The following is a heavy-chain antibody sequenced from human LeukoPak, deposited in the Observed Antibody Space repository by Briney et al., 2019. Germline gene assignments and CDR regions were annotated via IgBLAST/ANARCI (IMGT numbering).Heavy chain of an antibody. Sequence: SETLSLTCSVSGYSFTSGHYWGWIRQPPGKGLEWIGSIYYSGSTSYNPSLKSRLTISVDTSKNQFSLKLSSVTAADTAVYYCARGKWELPFDYWGQGTLVTVSS. CDR2: IYYSGST. J-gene: IGHJ4*02. V-gene: IGHV4-38-2*02. CDR1: GYSFTSGHY. CDR3: ARGKWELPFDY. D-gene: IGHD1-26*01.